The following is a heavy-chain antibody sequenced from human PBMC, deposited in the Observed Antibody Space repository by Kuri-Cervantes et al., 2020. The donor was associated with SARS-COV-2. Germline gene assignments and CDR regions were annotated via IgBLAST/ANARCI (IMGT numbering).Heavy chain of an antibody. V-gene: IGHV3-21*01. CDR3: ARDHVLRFLEWSPIRGRGLPGGMDV. CDR1: GFTFSTYA. CDR2: ISSRSNYI. Sequence: GESLKISCAASGFTFSTYAMTWVRQAPGKGLDWASSISSRSNYIYYADSVEGRFTISRDSANNSLSLQMYSLRAEDTAVYYCARDHVLRFLEWSPIRGRGLPGGMDVWGQGTTVTVSS. J-gene: IGHJ6*02. D-gene: IGHD3-3*01.